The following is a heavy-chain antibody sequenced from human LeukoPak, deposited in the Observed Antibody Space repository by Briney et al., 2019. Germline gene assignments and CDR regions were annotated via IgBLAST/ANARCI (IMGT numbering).Heavy chain of an antibody. CDR1: GFTFDDYA. CDR3: AKGGGSYSGAYYFDY. J-gene: IGHJ4*02. CDR2: ISWDSGSI. V-gene: IGHV3-9*03. D-gene: IGHD1-26*01. Sequence: GGSLRLSCAASGFTFDDYAMHWVRQAPGKGLEWVSGISWDSGSIGYADSVKGRFTISRDNAKNSLYLQMNSLRAEDMALYYCAKGGGSYSGAYYFDYWGQGTLVTVSS.